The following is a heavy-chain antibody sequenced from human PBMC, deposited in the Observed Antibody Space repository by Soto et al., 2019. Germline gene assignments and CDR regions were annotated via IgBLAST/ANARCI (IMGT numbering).Heavy chain of an antibody. J-gene: IGHJ6*02. D-gene: IGHD3-10*01. CDR2: FDPEDGET. CDR1: GYTLTELS. Sequence: GASVKVSCKVFGYTLTELSMHWVRQAPGKGLEWMGGFDPEDGETIYAQKFQGRVTMTEDTSTDTAYMELSSLRSEDTAVYYCATDGITMVRGVIIGLTGGMDVWGQGTTVTVSS. CDR3: ATDGITMVRGVIIGLTGGMDV. V-gene: IGHV1-24*01.